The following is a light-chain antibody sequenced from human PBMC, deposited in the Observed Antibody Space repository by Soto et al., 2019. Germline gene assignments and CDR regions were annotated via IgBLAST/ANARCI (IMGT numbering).Light chain of an antibody. CDR1: QSISSW. V-gene: IGKV1-5*01. Sequence: DIQMTQSPSTLAGSLGDRVTITCRASQSISSWFAWYQQKPGTAPKLLIYHASTLESGVPSRLSGSGSGTEFTLTISSLQPDDSATYYCQQYSSYSTFGQGTKVDIK. J-gene: IGKJ1*01. CDR2: HAS. CDR3: QQYSSYST.